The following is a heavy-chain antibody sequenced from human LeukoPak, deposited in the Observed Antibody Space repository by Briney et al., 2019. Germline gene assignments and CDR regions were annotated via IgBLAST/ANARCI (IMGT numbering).Heavy chain of an antibody. CDR1: GGSISSSSYY. J-gene: IGHJ4*02. CDR2: IYYSGST. CDR3: GRWGSDYFDY. D-gene: IGHD3-16*01. Sequence: SETLSLTCTVSGGSISSSSYYWGWIRQPPGKGLEWIGSIYYSGSTYYNPSLKSRVTISVDTSKNQFSLKLSSVTAADTAVYYCGRWGSDYFDYWGQGTLVAVPS. V-gene: IGHV4-39*01.